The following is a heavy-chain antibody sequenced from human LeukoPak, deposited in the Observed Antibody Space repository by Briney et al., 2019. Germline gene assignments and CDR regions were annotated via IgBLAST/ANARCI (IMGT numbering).Heavy chain of an antibody. CDR1: GFTFSSYW. J-gene: IGHJ3*02. V-gene: IGHV3-7*03. D-gene: IGHD4-17*01. CDR2: IKQDGSEK. Sequence: GGSLRLSCAASGFTFSSYWMSWVRQAPGKGLEWVANIKQDGSEKYYVDSVKGRFTISRDNVKNSLYLQMNSLRAEDTAVYYCARDLVDCGDYFTHAFDIWGQGTMVTVSS. CDR3: ARDLVDCGDYFTHAFDI.